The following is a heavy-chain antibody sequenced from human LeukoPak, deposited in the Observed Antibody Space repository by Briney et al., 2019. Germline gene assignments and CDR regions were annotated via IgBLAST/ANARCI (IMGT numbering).Heavy chain of an antibody. CDR2: IYRGGTT. V-gene: IGHV3-66*02. CDR3: ARDAILEWLPPSYYYMDV. J-gene: IGHJ6*03. CDR1: GFTVNDKY. D-gene: IGHD3-3*01. Sequence: GGSLRLSCAASGFTVNDKYMSWVRQAPGKGLEWVSVIYRGGTTYYADSVKGRFTISRDSSKNTLYLQMNSLRAEDTAVYYCARDAILEWLPPSYYYMDVWGKGTTVTVSS.